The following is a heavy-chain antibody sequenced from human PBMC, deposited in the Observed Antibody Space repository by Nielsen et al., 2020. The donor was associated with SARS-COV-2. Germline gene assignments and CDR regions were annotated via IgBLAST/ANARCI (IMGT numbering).Heavy chain of an antibody. CDR1: GFTFSSYS. J-gene: IGHJ4*02. Sequence: GGSLRLSCEASGFTFSSYSMNWVRQAPGKGLEWVSSISSSSMNIYYADSVKGRFTISRDNAKNSLYLQMDSLRAEDTAVYYCASSGWLDYWGQGTLVTVSS. CDR2: ISSSSMNI. D-gene: IGHD6-19*01. V-gene: IGHV3-21*01. CDR3: ASSGWLDY.